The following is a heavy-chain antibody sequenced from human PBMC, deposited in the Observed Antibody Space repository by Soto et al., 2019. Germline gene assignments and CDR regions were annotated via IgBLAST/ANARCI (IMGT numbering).Heavy chain of an antibody. Sequence: EVQLLESGGGLAQPGGSLRLSCASSGFTFSSYAMNWVRQAPGKGPEWVSHISVSYATYYADSVKGRFTVSRDNSKDTLFLQMNGLRAEDTAVYYCAKSLNMATSFDFWGQGTLVTDSS. CDR3: AKSLNMATSFDF. V-gene: IGHV3-23*01. CDR1: GFTFSSYA. J-gene: IGHJ4*02. CDR2: ISVSYAT.